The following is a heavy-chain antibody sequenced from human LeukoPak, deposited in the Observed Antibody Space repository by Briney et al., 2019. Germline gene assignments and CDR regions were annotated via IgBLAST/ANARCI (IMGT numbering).Heavy chain of an antibody. CDR3: ARVGYRYYDFWSGYYREGTGAFGY. D-gene: IGHD3-3*01. V-gene: IGHV4-34*01. CDR1: GGSFSGYY. J-gene: IGHJ4*02. Sequence: KPSETLSLTCAVYGGSFSGYYWSWIRQPPGKGLEWIGEINHSGSTNYNPSLKSRVTISVDTSKNQFSLKLSPVTAADTAVYYCARVGYRYYDFWSGYYREGTGAFGYWGQGTLVTVSS. CDR2: INHSGST.